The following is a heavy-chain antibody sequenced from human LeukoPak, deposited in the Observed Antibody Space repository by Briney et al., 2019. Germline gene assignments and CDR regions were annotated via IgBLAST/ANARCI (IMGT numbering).Heavy chain of an antibody. D-gene: IGHD3-22*01. CDR2: IYYSGST. CDR3: ARRRGPYYYDSSGYLSNIDY. J-gene: IGHJ4*02. V-gene: IGHV4-39*07. Sequence: SETLSLTCTVSGGSISSSSYYWGWIRQPPGKGLEWIGSIYYSGSTYYNPSLKSRVTISVDTSKNQFSLKLSSVTAAVTAVYYCARRRGPYYYDSSGYLSNIDYWGQGTLVTVSS. CDR1: GGSISSSSYY.